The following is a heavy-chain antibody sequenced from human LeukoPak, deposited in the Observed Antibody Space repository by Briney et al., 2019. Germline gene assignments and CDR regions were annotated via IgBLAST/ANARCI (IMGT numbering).Heavy chain of an antibody. CDR1: GFTVSSNY. V-gene: IGHV3-53*01. Sequence: GGSLRLSCAASGFTVSSNYMSWVRQPPGKGLEWGSVIYSGGSTYYADSVKGRFTISRDNSKNTLYLQMNSLRAEDTAVYYCAKGKLDFWSGQYYYYYAMDVWGQGTTVTVSS. D-gene: IGHD3-3*01. CDR3: AKGKLDFWSGQYYYYYAMDV. J-gene: IGHJ6*02. CDR2: IYSGGST.